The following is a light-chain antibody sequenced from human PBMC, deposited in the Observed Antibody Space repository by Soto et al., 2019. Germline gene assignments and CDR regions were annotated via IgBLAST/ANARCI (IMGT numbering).Light chain of an antibody. Sequence: VLTQSPGTLSLSPGERATISCRASQSINSSYLAWYQHKPGQAPRLLFYGASSRATGIPHRFSGSASGTDFTLTISRPEPEDCGVYYCQQYGGSPPYTFGQGTRLEIK. V-gene: IGKV3-20*01. CDR1: QSINSSY. J-gene: IGKJ2*01. CDR3: QQYGGSPPYT. CDR2: GAS.